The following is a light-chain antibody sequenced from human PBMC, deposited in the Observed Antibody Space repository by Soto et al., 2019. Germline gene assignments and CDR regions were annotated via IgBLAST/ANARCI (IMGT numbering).Light chain of an antibody. CDR1: QSVSSSY. Sequence: EIVLTQSPGALSLSPGERDTLSCRASQSVSSSYLAWYQQKPGQAPRLLIYGASSRATGIPDRFSGSGSGTDFTLTISRLEPEDFAVYYCQQYGSSPALTFGGGTKV. V-gene: IGKV3-20*01. CDR3: QQYGSSPALT. CDR2: GAS. J-gene: IGKJ4*01.